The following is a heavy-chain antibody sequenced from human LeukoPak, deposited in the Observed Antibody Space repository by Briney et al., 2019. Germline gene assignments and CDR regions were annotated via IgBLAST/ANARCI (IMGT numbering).Heavy chain of an antibody. Sequence: GALVKVSCKASGYTFTSYAMHWVRQAPGQRLEWMGWINAGNGNTKYSQKFQGRVTITRDTSASAAYMELSSLRSEDTAVYYCARDHNIVAPFDYWGQGTLVTVSS. CDR1: GYTFTSYA. J-gene: IGHJ4*02. CDR2: INAGNGNT. D-gene: IGHD5-12*01. CDR3: ARDHNIVAPFDY. V-gene: IGHV1-3*01.